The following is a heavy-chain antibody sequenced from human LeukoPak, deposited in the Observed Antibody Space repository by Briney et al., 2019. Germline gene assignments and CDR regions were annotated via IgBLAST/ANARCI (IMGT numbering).Heavy chain of an antibody. CDR3: ARAFVGGGIFKKHFDY. J-gene: IGHJ4*02. Sequence: GGSLRLSCAASGFTFDDYGMSWVRQAPGKGLEWVSSISSSSSYIYYTDSVKGRFTISRDNAKNSLYLQMNSLRAEDTAVYYCARAFVGGGIFKKHFDYWGQGTLVTVSS. CDR1: GFTFDDYG. D-gene: IGHD2-15*01. CDR2: ISSSSSYI. V-gene: IGHV3-21*01.